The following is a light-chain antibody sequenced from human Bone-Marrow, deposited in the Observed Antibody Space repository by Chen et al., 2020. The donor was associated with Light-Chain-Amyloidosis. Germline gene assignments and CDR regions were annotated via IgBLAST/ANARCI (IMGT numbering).Light chain of an antibody. Sequence: QSALTQPASVSGSPGQSITISCTETSSDVGSYNLVSWYQQHPDKAPKLMIYEDNIRPSGFSSRFSGSKSGNTASLTISGLQAEDQADYYCCSYGGRGSLDVVFGGGTKLTVL. J-gene: IGLJ2*01. CDR3: CSYGGRGSLDVV. CDR1: SSDVGSYNL. V-gene: IGLV2-23*01. CDR2: EDN.